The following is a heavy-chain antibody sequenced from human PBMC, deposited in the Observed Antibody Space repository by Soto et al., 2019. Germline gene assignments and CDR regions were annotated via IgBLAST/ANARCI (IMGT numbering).Heavy chain of an antibody. CDR3: ARRSMDCSGGSCDTYDAFDI. CDR1: GGSISSGDYY. J-gene: IGHJ3*02. V-gene: IGHV4-30-4*01. D-gene: IGHD2-15*01. CDR2: IYYSGST. Sequence: LSLTCTVSGGSISSGDYYRSWIRQPPGKGLEWIGYIYYSGSTYYNPSLKSRVTISVDTSKNQFSLKLSSVTAADTAVYYCARRSMDCSGGSCDTYDAFDIWGQGTMVTVSS.